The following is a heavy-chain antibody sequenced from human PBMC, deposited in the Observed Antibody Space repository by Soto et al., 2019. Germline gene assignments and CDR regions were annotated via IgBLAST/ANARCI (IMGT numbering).Heavy chain of an antibody. D-gene: IGHD3-10*01. Sequence: TSETLSLTCTVSGGSISSGGYYWSWIRQHPGKGLEWIGYIYYSGSTYYNPSLKSRVTISVDTSKNQFSLKLSSVTAADTAVYYCARALRKVSYGPLGYWGQGTLVTVSS. CDR3: ARALRKVSYGPLGY. CDR1: GGSISSGGYY. V-gene: IGHV4-31*03. CDR2: IYYSGST. J-gene: IGHJ4*02.